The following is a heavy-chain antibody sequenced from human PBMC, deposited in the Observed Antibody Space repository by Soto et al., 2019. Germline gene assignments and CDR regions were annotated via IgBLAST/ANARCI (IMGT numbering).Heavy chain of an antibody. J-gene: IGHJ5*02. CDR2: ISSGGTTT. D-gene: IGHD3-22*01. CDR3: ARFGTSYATSGFLS. CDR1: GFTFGSHW. V-gene: IGHV3-74*01. Sequence: GGSLRLSCVASGFTFGSHWMHWVRQAPGKGLVYVSRISSGGTTTNYAESVKGRFTISRDNARNTLYLQMKSLRVEDTAVYYCARFGTSYATSGFLSWGQGTPVTVSS.